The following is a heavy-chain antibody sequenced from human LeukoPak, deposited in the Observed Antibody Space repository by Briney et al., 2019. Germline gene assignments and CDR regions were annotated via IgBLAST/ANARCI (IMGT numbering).Heavy chain of an antibody. V-gene: IGHV4-34*01. J-gene: IGHJ4*02. CDR1: GGSFSGYY. CDR2: INHSGST. D-gene: IGHD5-12*01. Sequence: SETLSLTCAVYGGSFSGYYWSWIRQPPGKGLEWIGEINHSGSTNYNPSLKSRVTISVDTSKNQFSLKLSSVTAADTPVYYCARGSYSGYDRFDYWGQGTLVTVSS. CDR3: ARGSYSGYDRFDY.